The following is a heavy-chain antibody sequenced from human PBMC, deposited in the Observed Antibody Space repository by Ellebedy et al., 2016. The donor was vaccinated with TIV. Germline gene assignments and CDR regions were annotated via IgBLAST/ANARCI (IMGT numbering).Heavy chain of an antibody. D-gene: IGHD3-10*01. V-gene: IGHV3-23*01. CDR1: GFTFKTYS. CDR2: ISGRGINT. J-gene: IGHJ2*01. CDR3: AKDPYYGSGYFDL. Sequence: VGSLRLSXEASGFTFKTYSMAWVRQAPGKGLEWVSSISGRGINTFYEDSVKGRFTISRDNSKNILYLQMNSLRAEDTAVYYCAKDPYYGSGYFDLWGRGTLVTVAS.